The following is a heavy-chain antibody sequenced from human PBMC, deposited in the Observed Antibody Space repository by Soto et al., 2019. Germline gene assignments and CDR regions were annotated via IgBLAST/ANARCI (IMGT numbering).Heavy chain of an antibody. J-gene: IGHJ4*02. Sequence: QVQLVESRGGVVQPGRSLRLSCAASGFAFGSHGMHWVRQAPGTGLEWVALISYDGSNEYYADSVKGRFTVSRDNSKNTLFLQMDSLRTEDTAVYYCAKLHNVDSAMVQDYWGQGTLVTVSS. D-gene: IGHD5-18*01. CDR3: AKLHNVDSAMVQDY. CDR2: ISYDGSNE. CDR1: GFAFGSHG. V-gene: IGHV3-30*18.